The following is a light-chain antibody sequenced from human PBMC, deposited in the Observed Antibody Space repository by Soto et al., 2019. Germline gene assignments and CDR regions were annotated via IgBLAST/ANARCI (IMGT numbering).Light chain of an antibody. CDR1: QCLSNN. CDR3: QQYNLWPLT. CDR2: GVS. V-gene: IGKV3-15*01. Sequence: EIVMTQSPATLSVSPGERATLSCWASQCLSNNLAWYQQKPGQAPRLLIYGVSTRATGIPARFSGSGSGTDYTLTISTLQSEDVAVYYCQQYNLWPLTFGGGTKVEIK. J-gene: IGKJ4*01.